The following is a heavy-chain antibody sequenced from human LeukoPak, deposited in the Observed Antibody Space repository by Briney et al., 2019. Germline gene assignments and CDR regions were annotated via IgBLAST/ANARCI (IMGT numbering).Heavy chain of an antibody. CDR1: GFTFSNYA. V-gene: IGHV3-23*01. Sequence: GSLRLSCEASGFTFSNYAMSWVRQAPGKGLEWVSGICGHGISIYYADSVKGRFTISRDNSKNTLFLQMNSLRAEDTALYYCAKGSSGYFADLWGQGTLVTVSS. CDR2: ICGHGISI. CDR3: AKGSSGYFADL. J-gene: IGHJ5*02. D-gene: IGHD3-22*01.